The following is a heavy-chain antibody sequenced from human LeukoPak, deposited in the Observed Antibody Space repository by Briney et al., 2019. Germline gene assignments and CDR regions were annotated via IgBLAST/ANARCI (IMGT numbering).Heavy chain of an antibody. D-gene: IGHD3-10*01. CDR2: IYHSGGH. CDR1: GGSINDAS. CDR3: ARVGTYYRSLDS. V-gene: IGHV4-59*01. Sequence: SETLSLTCTVSGGSINDASWNWIRKPPGQGLEWIGYIYHSGGHNYNPSLKSRVPISLDTSKNQYSLKLSSVTAADTAVYYCARVGTYYRSLDSWGQGTLVTVSS. J-gene: IGHJ4*02.